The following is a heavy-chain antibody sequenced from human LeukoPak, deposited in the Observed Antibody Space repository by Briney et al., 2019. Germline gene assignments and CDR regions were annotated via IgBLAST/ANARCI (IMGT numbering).Heavy chain of an antibody. D-gene: IGHD2-15*01. CDR2: IYYSGST. J-gene: IGHJ4*02. CDR1: GGSISSSSYY. CDR3: ARQLGYCSGGSCYSDFDY. V-gene: IGHV4-39*01. Sequence: PSETLSPTCTVSGGSISSSSYYWGWIRQPPGKGLEWIGSIYYSGSTYYNPSLKSRVTISVETSKNQFSLKLSSVSAADTAVYYCARQLGYCSGGSCYSDFDYWGQGTLVTVSS.